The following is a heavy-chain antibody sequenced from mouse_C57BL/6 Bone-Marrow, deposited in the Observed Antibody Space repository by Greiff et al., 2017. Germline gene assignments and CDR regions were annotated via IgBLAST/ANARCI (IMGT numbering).Heavy chain of an antibody. CDR2: IYWDDDK. J-gene: IGHJ3*01. CDR3: ARSRLWPPTGFAY. Sequence: QVTLKECGPGILQSSQTLSLTCSFSGFSLSTSGMGVSWIRQPSGKGLEWLAHIYWDDDKRYNPSLKSRLTISKDTSRNQVFLKITSVDTADTATYYCARSRLWPPTGFAYWGQGTLVTVSA. CDR1: GFSLSTSGMG. D-gene: IGHD3-2*02. V-gene: IGHV8-12*01.